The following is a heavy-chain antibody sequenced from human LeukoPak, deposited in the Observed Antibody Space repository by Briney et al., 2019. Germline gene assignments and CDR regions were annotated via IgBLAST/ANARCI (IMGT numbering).Heavy chain of an antibody. CDR2: ISSSGSTI. CDR1: GFTFSSYE. CDR3: ARSPGGSSGWYLD. J-gene: IGHJ4*02. D-gene: IGHD6-19*01. V-gene: IGHV3-48*03. Sequence: GGSLRLSCAASGFTFSSYEMNWVRQAPGKGLEWVSYISSSGSTIYYADSVKGRFTISRDNAKNSLYLQMNSLRAEDTAVYYCARSPGGSSGWYLDWGQGTLVTVSS.